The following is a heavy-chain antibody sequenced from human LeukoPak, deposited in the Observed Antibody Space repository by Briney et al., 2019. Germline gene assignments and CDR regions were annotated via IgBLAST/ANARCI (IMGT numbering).Heavy chain of an antibody. V-gene: IGHV4-30-4*01. D-gene: IGHD1-26*01. Sequence: PSETLSLTCTVSGGSISSGDYYWSWIRQPPGKGLEWIGYIYYSGSTYYNPSLKSRVTISVDTSKNQFSLKLSSVTAADTAVYYCARGGHVAYYYGMDVWGQGTTVTVSS. CDR2: IYYSGST. J-gene: IGHJ6*02. CDR3: ARGGHVAYYYGMDV. CDR1: GGSISSGDYY.